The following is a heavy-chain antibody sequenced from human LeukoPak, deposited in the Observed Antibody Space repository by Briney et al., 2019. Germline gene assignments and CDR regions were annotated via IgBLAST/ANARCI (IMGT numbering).Heavy chain of an antibody. J-gene: IGHJ3*02. CDR2: INPSGGST. D-gene: IGHD5-18*01. Sequence: ASVKVSCKASGYTFTSYYMHWVRQAPGQGLEWMGIINPSGGSTSYAQKFQGRVTMTRDMSTSTVYMELSSLRSEDTAVYYCARDPLGYSYGYIAGAFDIWGQGTMVTVSS. CDR1: GYTFTSYY. V-gene: IGHV1-46*01. CDR3: ARDPLGYSYGYIAGAFDI.